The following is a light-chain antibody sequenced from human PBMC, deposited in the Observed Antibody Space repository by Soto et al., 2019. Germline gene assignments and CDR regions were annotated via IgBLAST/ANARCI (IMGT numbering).Light chain of an antibody. Sequence: QSVLTQPPSASGTPGQRVTISCSGSSSNIGSNSVSWYQQVPGTAPKLLIYNNNQRPSGVPDRFSGSNSGTSASLAISGLRSEDEADYYCAAWDDSLSGGVFGGGTQLTVL. V-gene: IGLV1-47*02. J-gene: IGLJ3*02. CDR2: NNN. CDR1: SSNIGSNS. CDR3: AAWDDSLSGGV.